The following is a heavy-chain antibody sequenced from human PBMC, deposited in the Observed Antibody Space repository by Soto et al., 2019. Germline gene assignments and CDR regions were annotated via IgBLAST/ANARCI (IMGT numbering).Heavy chain of an antibody. V-gene: IGHV3-74*01. J-gene: IGHJ4*02. Sequence: EVQLVEAGGESVQPGGSLTLSCAVSGLSLSNYWMHWVRQVPGKGLGWVSRIDNDGRDTRYAVSVKGRFTISRDTAKNTVYLHMDNLRDEATAFYNCTTVFEYWGQGMVVTVSS. CDR2: IDNDGRDT. CDR1: GLSLSNYW. CDR3: TTVFEY.